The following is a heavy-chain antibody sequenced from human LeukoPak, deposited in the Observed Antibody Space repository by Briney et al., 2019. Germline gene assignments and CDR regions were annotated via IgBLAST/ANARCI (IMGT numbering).Heavy chain of an antibody. CDR1: GFSFSSYA. CDR2: ISDGGSRT. J-gene: IGHJ4*02. CDR3: ARGDTAVAHASHHFDD. D-gene: IGHD5-18*01. Sequence: GGSLRLSCAASGFSFSSYAVSWVRQAPGRGLEWVSGISDGGSRTYYADSVKGRFTISRDNAKNSLYLQMNSLRAEDTAVYYCARGDTAVAHASHHFDDWGQGTLVTVSS. V-gene: IGHV3-23*01.